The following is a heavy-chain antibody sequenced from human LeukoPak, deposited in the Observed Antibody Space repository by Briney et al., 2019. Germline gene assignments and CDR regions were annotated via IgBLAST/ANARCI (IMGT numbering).Heavy chain of an antibody. J-gene: IGHJ5*02. CDR2: MNPKSGDT. CDR1: GYSFTNYD. Sequence: GASVKVSCKASGYSFTNYDINWVRQATGQGLERMGWMNPKSGDTGYSQKFQGRVFITRDTSINTAYMELSSLGSDDTAVYYCARDGQGSRSSWFDPWGQGTLVIVSS. D-gene: IGHD3-10*01. V-gene: IGHV1-8*03. CDR3: ARDGQGSRSSWFDP.